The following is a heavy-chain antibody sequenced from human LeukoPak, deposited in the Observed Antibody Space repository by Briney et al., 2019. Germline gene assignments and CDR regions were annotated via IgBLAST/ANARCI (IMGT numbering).Heavy chain of an antibody. CDR1: GFTFSSYA. Sequence: GGSLRLSCAASGFTFSSYAMHWVRQAPGKGQEWVAVISYDGSNKYYADSVKGRFTISRDNSKNTLYLQMNSLRAEDTAVYYCARDYLNYYDSSANHATWGYFDYWGQGTLVTVSS. CDR2: ISYDGSNK. J-gene: IGHJ4*02. CDR3: ARDYLNYYDSSANHATWGYFDY. V-gene: IGHV3-30-3*01. D-gene: IGHD3-22*01.